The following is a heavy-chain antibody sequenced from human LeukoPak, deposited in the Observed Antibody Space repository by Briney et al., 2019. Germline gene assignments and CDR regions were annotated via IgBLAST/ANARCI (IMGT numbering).Heavy chain of an antibody. J-gene: IGHJ5*02. CDR1: GDSISNYF. Sequence: ASETLSLTCTVSGDSISNYFWGWIRQPPGKGLEWIGSIYDSGSTYYNPSLKSRVTISVDTSKNQFSLKLNSVTAADTAVYYCARHYGPWGQGTLVTVSS. CDR2: IYDSGST. V-gene: IGHV4-39*01. D-gene: IGHD3-10*01. CDR3: ARHYGP.